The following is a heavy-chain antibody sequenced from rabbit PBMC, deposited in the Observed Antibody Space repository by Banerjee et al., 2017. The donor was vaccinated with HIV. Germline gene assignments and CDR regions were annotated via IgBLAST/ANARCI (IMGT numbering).Heavy chain of an antibody. J-gene: IGHJ4*01. CDR3: ARDLSYSSGRGANDL. V-gene: IGHV1S45*01. Sequence: QEQLEESGGGLVKPEGSLTLTCKASGFDLSSYYYMCWVRQAPGKGLEWIGCSNTNSGSTWYASWVNGRFTISKTSWTTVTLQMTSLTAADTATYFCARDLSYSSGRGANDLWGPGTLVTVS. CDR2: SNTNSGST. CDR1: GFDLSSYYY. D-gene: IGHD4-1*01.